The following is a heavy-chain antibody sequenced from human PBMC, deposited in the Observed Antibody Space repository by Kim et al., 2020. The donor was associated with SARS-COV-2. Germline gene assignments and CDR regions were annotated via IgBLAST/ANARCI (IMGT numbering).Heavy chain of an antibody. CDR1: GFTFDDYA. Sequence: GGSLRLSCAASGFTFDDYAMHWVRQAPGKGLEWVSLISWDGGSTYYADSVKGRFTISRDNSKNSLYLQMNSLRAEDTALYYCAKDMSPRFEYGGKGGYFDYWGQGTLVTVSS. J-gene: IGHJ4*02. V-gene: IGHV3-43D*03. D-gene: IGHD4-17*01. CDR2: ISWDGGST. CDR3: AKDMSPRFEYGGKGGYFDY.